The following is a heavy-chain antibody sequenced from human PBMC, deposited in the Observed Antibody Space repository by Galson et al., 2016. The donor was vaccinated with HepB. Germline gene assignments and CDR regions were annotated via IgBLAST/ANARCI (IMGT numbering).Heavy chain of an antibody. Sequence: ETLSLTCAAYGGSFSGYYWSWIRQPPGKGLEWIGEINHSGSTNYSPSLKSRVTISIDTSKNHFSLKLSSVTAADTAVYYCARGRYGDYKGEDGMDVWGQGTTVTVSS. D-gene: IGHD4-17*01. V-gene: IGHV4-34*01. CDR2: INHSGST. J-gene: IGHJ6*02. CDR3: ARGRYGDYKGEDGMDV. CDR1: GGSFSGYY.